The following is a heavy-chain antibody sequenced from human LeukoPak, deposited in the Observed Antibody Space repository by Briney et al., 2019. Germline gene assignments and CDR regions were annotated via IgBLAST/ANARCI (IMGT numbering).Heavy chain of an antibody. V-gene: IGHV3-30*02. J-gene: IGHJ4*02. Sequence: GGSLRLSCAAAGFTFSSYGMHWVRQAPGKGLEWVAFIRYDGSKKYYAGSVKGRFTISRDNSKNTLYLQLNSLRAEDTAVYYCAKDTNSSGWYFLDYWGQGTLVTVSS. CDR1: GFTFSSYG. CDR3: AKDTNSSGWYFLDY. D-gene: IGHD6-19*01. CDR2: IRYDGSKK.